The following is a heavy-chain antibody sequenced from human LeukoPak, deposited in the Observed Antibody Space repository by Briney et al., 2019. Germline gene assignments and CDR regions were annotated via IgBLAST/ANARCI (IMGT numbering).Heavy chain of an antibody. V-gene: IGHV3-23*01. D-gene: IGHD2-2*01. CDR2: ISGSGGST. J-gene: IGHJ4*02. CDR3: AKDGGSVVPADTFDY. CDR1: GFTSSSYA. Sequence: GGSLRLSCAASGFTSSSYAMSWVRQAPGKGLEWVSAISGSGGSTYYADSVKGRFTISRDNSKNTLYLQMNSLRAEDTAVYYCAKDGGSVVPADTFDYWGQGTLVTVSS.